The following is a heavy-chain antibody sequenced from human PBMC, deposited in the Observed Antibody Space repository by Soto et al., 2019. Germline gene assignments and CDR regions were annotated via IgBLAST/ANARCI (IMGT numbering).Heavy chain of an antibody. CDR1: GGSISSGGYY. CDR3: AREDGYGKSDC. J-gene: IGHJ4*02. Sequence: QVQLQESGPGLVKHSQTLSLTCTVSGGSISSGGYYWSWMRQHPGEGLEWIGYISKRGNTYYNPSLESRVFVSADMSKNQFSLKVSSVTAADTAVYYCAREDGYGKSDCWGQGTQVTVSS. V-gene: IGHV4-31*03. CDR2: ISKRGNT. D-gene: IGHD5-18*01.